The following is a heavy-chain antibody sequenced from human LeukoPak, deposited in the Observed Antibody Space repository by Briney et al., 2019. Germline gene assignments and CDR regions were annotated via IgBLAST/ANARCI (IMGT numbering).Heavy chain of an antibody. V-gene: IGHV3-7*01. CDR2: IKKDGSDK. Sequence: PGGPLRLSCAASGFTFSDYWMSWVRQAPGKGLEWVANIKKDGSDKYYVDSVKGRFTVSRDNAKNSLYLQMNSLRAEDTAVYYCLQYDSGNTWGQGTLVTVSS. CDR3: LQYDSGNT. J-gene: IGHJ5*02. D-gene: IGHD3-10*01. CDR1: GFTFSDYW.